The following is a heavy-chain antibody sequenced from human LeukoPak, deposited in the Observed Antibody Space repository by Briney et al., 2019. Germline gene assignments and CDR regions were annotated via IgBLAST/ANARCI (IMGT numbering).Heavy chain of an antibody. D-gene: IGHD3-16*02. V-gene: IGHV3-23*01. CDR3: AKDSLHYDYVWGSYRRSGAFDI. CDR2: ISGSGGST. J-gene: IGHJ3*02. Sequence: GGSLRLSCAASGFTFSSYSMNWVRQAPGKGLEWVSAISGSGGSTYYADSVKGRFTISRDNSKNTLYLQMNSLRAEDTAVYYCAKDSLHYDYVWGSYRRSGAFDIWGQGTMVTVSS. CDR1: GFTFSSYS.